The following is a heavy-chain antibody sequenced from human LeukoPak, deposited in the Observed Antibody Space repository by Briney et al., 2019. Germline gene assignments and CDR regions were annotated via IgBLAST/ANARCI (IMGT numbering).Heavy chain of an antibody. J-gene: IGHJ5*02. Sequence: GESLKISCKGSGYSFTSYWIGWVRQMPGKGLEWMGIIYPGDSDTRYSPSFQGQVTISADKSISTAYLQWSSLKASDTAMYYCARSQWELPLYDWFDPWGQGTLVTVSS. D-gene: IGHD1-26*01. CDR3: ARSQWELPLYDWFDP. CDR1: GYSFTSYW. CDR2: IYPGDSDT. V-gene: IGHV5-51*01.